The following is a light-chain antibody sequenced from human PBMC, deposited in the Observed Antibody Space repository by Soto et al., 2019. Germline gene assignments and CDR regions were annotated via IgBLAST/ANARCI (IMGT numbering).Light chain of an antibody. V-gene: IGLV4-69*01. CDR3: QTWGTGPWV. CDR1: SGHSSYA. J-gene: IGLJ3*02. Sequence: QLVLTQSPSASASLGASVKLTCTLSSGHSSYAIAWHQQQPEKGPRYLMKLNSDGSHSKGDGIPDRFSGSNSGAERYLTISSLQSEDEADYYCQTWGTGPWVFGGGTKLPS. CDR2: LNSDGSH.